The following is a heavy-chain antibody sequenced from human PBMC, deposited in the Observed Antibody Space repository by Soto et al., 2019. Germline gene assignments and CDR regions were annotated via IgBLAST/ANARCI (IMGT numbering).Heavy chain of an antibody. V-gene: IGHV1-46*01. CDR1: GYPFTSYY. CDR2: FNPTGDTA. J-gene: IGHJ6*02. CDR3: ARGGRIVDTGIGYYYYHAMDV. Sequence: QVQLVQSGAEVKKPGASVKASCKASGYPFTSYYIHWVRQAPGQVLEWMGIFNPTGDTASYAQKLQGRVTMTRDTSTGTAYMELGSLRSEDTAVYYCARGGRIVDTGIGYYYYHAMDVWGQGTTVTVS. D-gene: IGHD5-18*01.